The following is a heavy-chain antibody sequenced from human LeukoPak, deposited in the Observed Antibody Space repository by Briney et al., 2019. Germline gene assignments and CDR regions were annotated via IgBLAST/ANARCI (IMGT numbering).Heavy chain of an antibody. J-gene: IGHJ6*02. Sequence: PGGSLRLSCAASGFTLSSYGMHWVRQAPGKGLGWVAVIWYDGSNKYYADSVKGRFTISRDNSTNTLYLQMNSLRAEDTAVYYCASSIAVAGTPSGGGMDVWGQGTTVTASS. V-gene: IGHV3-33*01. CDR3: ASSIAVAGTPSGGGMDV. CDR2: IWYDGSNK. D-gene: IGHD6-19*01. CDR1: GFTLSSYG.